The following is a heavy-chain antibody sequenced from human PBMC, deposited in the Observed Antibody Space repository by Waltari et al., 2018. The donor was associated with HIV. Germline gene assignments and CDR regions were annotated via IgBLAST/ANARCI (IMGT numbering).Heavy chain of an antibody. CDR1: GFKFDDYA. Sequence: EVQLVESGGGLVQPGRSLRLSCAASGFKFDDYAIHWFRQAPGKGLEWVSCISWNSRSVAYAASVNGRFSVSRDNAKTSVSLQIHSLRTEDTALYYCAKEDGPFGDILTGHFAFDYWGQGVLVTVSS. CDR2: ISWNSRSV. J-gene: IGHJ4*02. CDR3: AKEDGPFGDILTGHFAFDY. D-gene: IGHD3-9*01. V-gene: IGHV3-9*01.